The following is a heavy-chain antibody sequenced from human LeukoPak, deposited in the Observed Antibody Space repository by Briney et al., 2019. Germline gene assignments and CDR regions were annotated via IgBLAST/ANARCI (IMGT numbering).Heavy chain of an antibody. CDR1: GGTFSSYA. CDR2: IIPIFGTA. V-gene: IGHV1-69*05. J-gene: IGHJ3*02. D-gene: IGHD4-17*01. Sequence: ASVKVSCKASGGTFSSYAISWVRQAPGQGLEWMGRIIPIFGTANYAQKFQGRVTITTDESTSTAYMELSSLRSEDTAVYYCARDRVHYGDYDAFDIWGQGTMVTVSS. CDR3: ARDRVHYGDYDAFDI.